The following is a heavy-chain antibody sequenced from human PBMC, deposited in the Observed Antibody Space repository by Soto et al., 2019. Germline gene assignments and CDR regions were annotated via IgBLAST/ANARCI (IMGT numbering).Heavy chain of an antibody. D-gene: IGHD4-17*01. CDR1: GFTFSRYW. Sequence: EVQLVESGGGLVQTGGSLRLSCAASGFTFSRYWMSWVRQAPGKGLEWVANIKQDGSEKYYVDSVKGRFTISRDNAKNSLYLQMNSLRAEDTAVYYCASLPTNLDYCDDNWFDPWGQGTLVTVSS. CDR3: ASLPTNLDYCDDNWFDP. V-gene: IGHV3-7*01. J-gene: IGHJ5*02. CDR2: IKQDGSEK.